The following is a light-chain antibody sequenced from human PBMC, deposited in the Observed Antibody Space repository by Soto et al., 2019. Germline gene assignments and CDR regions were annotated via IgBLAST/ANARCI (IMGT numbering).Light chain of an antibody. J-gene: IGKJ1*01. V-gene: IGKV3-20*01. CDR2: DTS. Sequence: EIVFTHSPGTLSLSPGERATLSCRASQSVSSSYFAWYQQTPGQAPRLLIYDTSYRATGVPDRFSGSGSGTDFTLTISRLEPEDFAVYYCHQYDNSPWTFGQGTKVDIK. CDR1: QSVSSSY. CDR3: HQYDNSPWT.